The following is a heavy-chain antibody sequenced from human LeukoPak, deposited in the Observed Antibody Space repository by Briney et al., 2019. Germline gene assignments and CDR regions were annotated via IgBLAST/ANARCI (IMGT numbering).Heavy chain of an antibody. CDR1: GDSVSNNNVA. CDR2: TYYRSKWLN. J-gene: IGHJ3*02. CDR3: ARWKGGLFGVAISAHDAFDI. D-gene: IGHD3-3*01. Sequence: SQTLSLTCAISGDSVSNNNVAWTWIRQSPSRGLEWLGRTYYRSKWLNDYAVSMKSRIIVNPDTSKNQFSLQLNSVTPEDTAAYYCARWKGGLFGVAISAHDAFDIWGHGTMVTVSS. V-gene: IGHV6-1*01.